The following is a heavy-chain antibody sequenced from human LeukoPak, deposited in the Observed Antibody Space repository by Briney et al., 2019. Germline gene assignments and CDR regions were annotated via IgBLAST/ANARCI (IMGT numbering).Heavy chain of an antibody. D-gene: IGHD5-18*01. J-gene: IGHJ4*02. CDR2: ISGSGGST. CDR1: GFTFSSYA. CDR3: ASGYSYGRGR. Sequence: GGSLRLSCAASGFTFSSYAMSWVRQAPGKGLEWVSGISGSGGSTYYADSVKGRFTISRDNSRNTLYLQMNSLRAEDTAVYYCASGYSYGRGRWGQGTLVTVSS. V-gene: IGHV3-23*01.